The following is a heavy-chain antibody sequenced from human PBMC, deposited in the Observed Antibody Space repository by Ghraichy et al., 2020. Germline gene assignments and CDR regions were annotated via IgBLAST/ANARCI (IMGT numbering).Heavy chain of an antibody. CDR2: INNDGSDR. V-gene: IGHV3-74*01. CDR1: GFTFTYYW. Sequence: GGSLRLSCEASGFTFTYYWIHWVRQAPGKGLVWVSRINNDGSDRIYADSVKGRFTISRDNAKDTLYLQMNSLRADDTGVYYCARGGGAHAFDIWGQGTMVTVSS. CDR3: ARGGGAHAFDI. J-gene: IGHJ3*02. D-gene: IGHD3-16*01.